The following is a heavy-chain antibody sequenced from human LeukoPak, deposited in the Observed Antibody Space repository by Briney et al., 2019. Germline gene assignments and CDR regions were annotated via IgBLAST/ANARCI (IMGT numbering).Heavy chain of an antibody. V-gene: IGHV3-21*01. J-gene: IGHJ4*02. Sequence: GGSLRLSCAASGFTFSSYSMNWVRQAPGKGLEWVSSISSSNSFIFYADSVKGRFTISRDNAKNSLYLQMNSLRAEDTAVYYCASSLEGNFWSGYHFWGQGTLVTVSS. CDR2: ISSSNSFI. CDR3: ASSLEGNFWSGYHF. D-gene: IGHD3-3*01. CDR1: GFTFSSYS.